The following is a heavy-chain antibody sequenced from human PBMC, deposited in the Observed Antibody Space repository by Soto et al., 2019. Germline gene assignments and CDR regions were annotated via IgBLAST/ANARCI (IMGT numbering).Heavy chain of an antibody. CDR3: VKGRYYGSGSYYDYYYYYGMDV. J-gene: IGHJ6*02. Sequence: LRLSCSASGFTFSSYAMHWVRQAPGKGLEYVSAISSNGGSTYYADSVKGRFTISRDNSKNTLYLQMSSLRAEDTAVYYCVKGRYYGSGSYYDYYYYYGMDVWGQGTTVTVSS. CDR2: ISSNGGST. CDR1: GFTFSSYA. D-gene: IGHD3-10*01. V-gene: IGHV3-64D*06.